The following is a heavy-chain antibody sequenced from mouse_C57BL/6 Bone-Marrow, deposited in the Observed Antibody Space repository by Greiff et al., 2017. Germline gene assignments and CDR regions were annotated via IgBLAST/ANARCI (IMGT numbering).Heavy chain of an antibody. Sequence: QVQLQQPGAELVKPGASVKLSCKASGYTFTSYWMHWVKQRPGQGLEWIGMIHPNSGSTNYNEKFKSKATLPVDQSSSTAYMQIRSLTSEDSAVYYWARGVGRDFDYWGQGTTLTVSS. CDR2: IHPNSGST. CDR3: ARGVGRDFDY. J-gene: IGHJ2*01. V-gene: IGHV1-64*01. CDR1: GYTFTSYW.